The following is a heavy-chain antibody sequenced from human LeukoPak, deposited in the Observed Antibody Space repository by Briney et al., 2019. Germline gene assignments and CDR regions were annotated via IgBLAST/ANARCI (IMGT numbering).Heavy chain of an antibody. CDR3: ARYPLPTYCSSTSCYMG. D-gene: IGHD2-2*02. CDR1: GGSISSGSYY. Sequence: SETLSLTCTVSGGSISSGSYYWSWIRQPAGKGLEWIGRIYTSGSTNYNPSLKSRVTISVDTSKNQFSLKLSSVTAADTAVYYCARYPLPTYCSSTSCYMGWGQGTLVTVSS. J-gene: IGHJ4*02. V-gene: IGHV4-61*02. CDR2: IYTSGST.